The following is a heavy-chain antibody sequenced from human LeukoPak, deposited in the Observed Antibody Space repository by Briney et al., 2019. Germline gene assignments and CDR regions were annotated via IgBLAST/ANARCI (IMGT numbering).Heavy chain of an antibody. D-gene: IGHD6-13*01. CDR1: GFRSDDYA. V-gene: IGHV3-9*02. CDR3: TRDISAQIAATGYY. CDR2: INWNSGII. J-gene: IGHJ4*02. Sequence: GGSLRLSCAASGFRSDDYAMHWVRQAPGKGLEWVSGINWNSGIITYADSVEGRFTISRDNTKSSLHLQMTSLKPEDTAFYYCTRDISAQIAATGYYWGQGTLVTVSS.